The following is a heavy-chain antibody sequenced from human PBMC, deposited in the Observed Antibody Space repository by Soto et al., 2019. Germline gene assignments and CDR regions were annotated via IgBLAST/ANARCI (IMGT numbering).Heavy chain of an antibody. Sequence: GGSLRLSCAASGFTFSSYSMNWVRQAPGKGLEWVSSISSSSSYIYYADSVKGRFTISRDNAKNSQYLQMNSLRAEDTAVYYCASQTYYDFWSGTPFGYGMDVWGQGTTVTVSS. CDR2: ISSSSSYI. J-gene: IGHJ6*02. CDR1: GFTFSSYS. V-gene: IGHV3-21*01. CDR3: ASQTYYDFWSGTPFGYGMDV. D-gene: IGHD3-3*01.